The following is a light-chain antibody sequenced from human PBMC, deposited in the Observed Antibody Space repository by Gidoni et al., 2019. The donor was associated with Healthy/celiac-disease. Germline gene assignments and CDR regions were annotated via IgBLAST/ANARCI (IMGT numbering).Light chain of an antibody. V-gene: IGKV1-5*03. CDR2: KAS. CDR3: QQYHSYST. Sequence: DIQMTQSPSTLSASVGDRVTITCRASRSISGWLAWYQQKPGKAPKLLIYKASSLESGVPSRFSGSGSGTEFTLTISSLQPDDFATYYCQQYHSYSTFGQGTKVEIK. J-gene: IGKJ1*01. CDR1: RSISGW.